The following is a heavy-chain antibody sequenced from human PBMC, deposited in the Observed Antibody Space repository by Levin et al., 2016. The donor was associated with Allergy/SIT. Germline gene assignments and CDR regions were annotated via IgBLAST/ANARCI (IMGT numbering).Heavy chain of an antibody. D-gene: IGHD6-19*01. V-gene: IGHV4-61*01. Sequence: SETLSLTCTVSGGSVSSGSYYWSWIRQPPGKGLEWIGYIYYSGSTNYNPSLKSRVTISVDTSKNQFSLKLSSVTAADTAVYYCARTHIPLGAVADYFDYWGQGTLVTVSS. CDR3: ARTHIPLGAVADYFDY. CDR2: IYYSGST. CDR1: GGSVSSGSYY. J-gene: IGHJ4*02.